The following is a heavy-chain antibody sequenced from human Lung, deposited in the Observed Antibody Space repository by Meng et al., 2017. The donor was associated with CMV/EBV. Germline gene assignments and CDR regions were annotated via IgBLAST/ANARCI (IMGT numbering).Heavy chain of an antibody. V-gene: IGHV2-26*01. CDR2: IFSNDDK. CDR1: GFSLSTTGMG. D-gene: IGHD6-6*01. CDR3: ALIGDSAGRPFDL. Sequence: SGPXLVXPTGTLTLTCTVSGFSLSTTGMGVDWIRQPPGKALEWLAHIFSNDDKSYSTSLKSRLTISKDTSQSQVVLTMTNMDPVDTATYYCALIGDSAGRPFDLWXQGAXVTVSS. J-gene: IGHJ4*02.